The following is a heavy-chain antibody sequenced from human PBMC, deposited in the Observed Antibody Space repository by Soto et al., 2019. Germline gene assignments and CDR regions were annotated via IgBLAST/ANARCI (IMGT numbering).Heavy chain of an antibody. CDR1: GFTLSGHI. CDR2: INRGSSPI. Sequence: GGSLRLSCAASGFTLSGHIMNWVRQAPGKGLEWVASINRGSSPIYYADSVEGRFIISRDNAENSLFLHMSSLRDEDTAVYYCVRGDCSGDPCYGMDVWGQGTSVTVS. J-gene: IGHJ6*02. CDR3: VRGDCSGDPCYGMDV. V-gene: IGHV3-48*02. D-gene: IGHD6-25*01.